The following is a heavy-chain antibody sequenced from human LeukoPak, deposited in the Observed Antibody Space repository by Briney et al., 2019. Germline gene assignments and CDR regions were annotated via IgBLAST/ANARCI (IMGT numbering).Heavy chain of an antibody. CDR3: ARGGDRYCSGGSCYMFDY. CDR2: IGTAGDT. CDR1: GFTFSIYD. J-gene: IGHJ4*02. V-gene: IGHV3-13*01. D-gene: IGHD2-15*01. Sequence: PGGSLRLSCAASGFTFSIYDMHWVRQATGKGLEWVSAIGTAGDTYYPGSVKGRFTISRENAKNSLYLQMNSLRAGDTAVYYCARGGDRYCSGGSCYMFDYWGQGTLVTVSS.